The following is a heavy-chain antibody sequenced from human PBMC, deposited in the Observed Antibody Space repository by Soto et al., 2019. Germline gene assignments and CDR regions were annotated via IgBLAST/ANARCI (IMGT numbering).Heavy chain of an antibody. V-gene: IGHV3-30-3*01. CDR3: ARLITFGGVIPGEVPNNWFDP. J-gene: IGHJ5*02. Sequence: PGGSLRLSCAASGFTFSSYAMHWVRQAPGKGLEWVAVISYDGSNKYYADSVKGRFTISRDNSKNTLYLQMNSLRAEDTAVYYCARLITFGGVIPGEVPNNWFDPWGQGTLVTVSS. CDR2: ISYDGSNK. D-gene: IGHD3-16*02. CDR1: GFTFSSYA.